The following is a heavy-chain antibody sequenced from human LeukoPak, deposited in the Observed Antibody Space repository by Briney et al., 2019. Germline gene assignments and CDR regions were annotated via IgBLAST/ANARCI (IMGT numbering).Heavy chain of an antibody. D-gene: IGHD2-15*01. CDR2: IYYSGST. J-gene: IGHJ4*02. Sequence: SETLSLTCTVSGGSISSYYWSWIRQPPGKGLEWIGYIYYSGSTNYNPSLKSRVTISVDTSKNQFSLKLSSVTAADTAVYYCAALLKGVVVPDGWAQGTLVTVSS. CDR1: GGSISSYY. CDR3: AALLKGVVVPDG. V-gene: IGHV4-59*08.